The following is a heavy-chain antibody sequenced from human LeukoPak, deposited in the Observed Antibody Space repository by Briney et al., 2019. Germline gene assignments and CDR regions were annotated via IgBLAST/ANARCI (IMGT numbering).Heavy chain of an antibody. D-gene: IGHD3-3*01. V-gene: IGHV4-34*01. CDR1: GGSFSGYY. Sequence: SETLSLTCAVYGGSFSGYYWSWIRLPPGKGLEWIGEINHSGSTNYNPSLKSRVTISVDTSKNQFSLKLSSVTAAGTAVYYCARTVLRFLEWLLREVYFDYWGQGTLVTVSS. CDR2: INHSGST. J-gene: IGHJ4*02. CDR3: ARTVLRFLEWLLREVYFDY.